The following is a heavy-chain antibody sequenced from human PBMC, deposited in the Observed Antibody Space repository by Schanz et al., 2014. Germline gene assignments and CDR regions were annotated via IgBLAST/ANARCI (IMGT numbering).Heavy chain of an antibody. Sequence: EVQLVESGGGLVKPGGSLRLSCAASGFTFSSYGMNWVRQAPGKGLDWVSVIYPGGSRYYADSVKGRFIISRDSSKNTLFLQMNSLRAEDTAVYYCARERGDYRRLDCWGQGTLVTVSS. D-gene: IGHD4-17*01. CDR3: ARERGDYRRLDC. CDR2: IYPGGSR. J-gene: IGHJ4*02. CDR1: GFTFSSYG. V-gene: IGHV3-66*01.